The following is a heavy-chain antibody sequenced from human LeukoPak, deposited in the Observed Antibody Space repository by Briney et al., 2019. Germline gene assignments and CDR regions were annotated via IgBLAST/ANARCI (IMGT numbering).Heavy chain of an antibody. Sequence: GGSLRLSCAASGFTVSSNEMSWVRQAPGKGLEWVSSISGGSTYYADSRKGRFTISRDNSKNTLYLQMNSLRVGDTAVYYCARTRDFGTPYFDYWGQGTLVTVSS. CDR3: ARTRDFGTPYFDY. CDR1: GFTVSSNE. D-gene: IGHD2-21*01. CDR2: ISGGST. V-gene: IGHV3-38-3*01. J-gene: IGHJ4*02.